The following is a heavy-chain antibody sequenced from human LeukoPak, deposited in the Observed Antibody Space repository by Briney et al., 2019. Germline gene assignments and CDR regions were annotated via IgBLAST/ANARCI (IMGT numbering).Heavy chain of an antibody. V-gene: IGHV1-2*06. CDR2: INPNSGGT. Sequence: ASVKVSCKASGYTFTSYYMHWVRQAPGQGLEWMGRINPNSGGTNYAQKFQGRVTMTRDTSISTAYMELSSLRSEDTAVYYCAREERNGGYLADNWGQGTLVTVSS. CDR1: GYTFTSYY. J-gene: IGHJ4*02. D-gene: IGHD3-10*01. CDR3: AREERNGGYLADN.